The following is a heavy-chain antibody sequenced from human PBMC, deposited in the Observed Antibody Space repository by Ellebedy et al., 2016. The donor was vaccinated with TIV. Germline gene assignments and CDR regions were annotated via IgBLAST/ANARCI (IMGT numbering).Heavy chain of an antibody. CDR3: ARDRASHYDSSGAPHY. V-gene: IGHV1-18*01. Sequence: ASVKVSCXASGYTFTSYGISWVRQAPGQGLEWMGWISAYNGNTNYAQKLQGKVTMTTDTSTSTAYMELSSLRSEDTAVYYCARDRASHYDSSGAPHYWGQGTLVTVSS. CDR1: GYTFTSYG. J-gene: IGHJ4*02. D-gene: IGHD3-22*01. CDR2: ISAYNGNT.